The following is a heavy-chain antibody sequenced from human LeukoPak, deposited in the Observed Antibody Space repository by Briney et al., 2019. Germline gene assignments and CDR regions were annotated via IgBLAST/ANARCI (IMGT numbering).Heavy chain of an antibody. D-gene: IGHD3-10*01. Sequence: IPSETLSLTCTVSGVSISSGGYYWSWIRQHPGKGLEWIGYIYYSGSTYYNPSLKSRVTISVDTSKNQFSLKLSSVTAADTAVYYCARNQSNRGYYGSGSYYTVLSNWFDPWGQGTLVTVSS. V-gene: IGHV4-31*03. CDR3: ARNQSNRGYYGSGSYYTVLSNWFDP. J-gene: IGHJ5*02. CDR1: GVSISSGGYY. CDR2: IYYSGST.